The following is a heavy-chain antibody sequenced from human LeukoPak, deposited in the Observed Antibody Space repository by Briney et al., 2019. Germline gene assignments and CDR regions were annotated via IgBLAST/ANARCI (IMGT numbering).Heavy chain of an antibody. D-gene: IGHD6-6*01. CDR3: AKAPGHIAARPFDY. V-gene: IGHV3-9*01. Sequence: GGSLRLSCAASGFTFDDYAMHWVRQAPGKGLEWVSGISWNSGSIGYADSVKGRFTISRDNAKNSLYLQMNSLRAEDTALYYCAKAPGHIAARPFDYWGQGTLVTVSS. J-gene: IGHJ4*02. CDR2: ISWNSGSI. CDR1: GFTFDDYA.